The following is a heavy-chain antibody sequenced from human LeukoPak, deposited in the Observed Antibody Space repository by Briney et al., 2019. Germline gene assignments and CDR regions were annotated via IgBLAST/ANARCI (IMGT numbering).Heavy chain of an antibody. CDR2: IIPIFGTA. V-gene: IGHV1-69*06. Sequence: SVKVSCKASGGTFSSYAISWVRQAPGQGLEWMGGIIPIFGTANYAQKFQGRVTITADKSTSTAYMELSSLRSEDTAVYYCARQSEFLEWLYYFDSWGQGTLVTVSS. CDR3: ARQSEFLEWLYYFDS. CDR1: GGTFSSYA. J-gene: IGHJ4*02. D-gene: IGHD3-3*01.